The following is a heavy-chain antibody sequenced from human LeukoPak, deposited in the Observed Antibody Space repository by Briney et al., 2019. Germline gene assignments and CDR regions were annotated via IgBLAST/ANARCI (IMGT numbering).Heavy chain of an antibody. CDR1: GFTFSSYS. J-gene: IGHJ4*02. Sequence: GGSLRLSCAASGFTFSSYSMNWVRQAPGKGLEWVSSISSSSSYIYYADSVKGRFTISRDNAKNSLYLQMNSLRAEDTAMYYCARAPRYYDYVWGSYRGFDYWGQGTLVTVSS. D-gene: IGHD3-16*02. CDR2: ISSSSSYI. V-gene: IGHV3-21*01. CDR3: ARAPRYYDYVWGSYRGFDY.